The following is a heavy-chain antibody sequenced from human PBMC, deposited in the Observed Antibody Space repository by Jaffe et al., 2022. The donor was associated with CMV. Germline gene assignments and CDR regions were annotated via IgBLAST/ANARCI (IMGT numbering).Heavy chain of an antibody. J-gene: IGHJ4*02. CDR1: GGSISNYD. V-gene: IGHV4-59*08. CDR2: MSNGGST. D-gene: IGHD3-10*01. Sequence: QVQLQESGPGLVKPSETLSLTCSVSGGSISNYDWSWVRQPPGKGLEFIGYMSNGGSTAYSPSLKSRVTMSVDTSKNQFSLNLTSVTAADTAFYYCARLYYGSGLHYFDYWGQGTLVTVSS. CDR3: ARLYYGSGLHYFDY.